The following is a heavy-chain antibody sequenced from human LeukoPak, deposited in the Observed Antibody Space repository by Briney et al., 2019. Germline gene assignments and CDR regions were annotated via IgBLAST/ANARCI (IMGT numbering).Heavy chain of an antibody. CDR2: IYYSGST. J-gene: IGHJ2*01. CDR1: GASLNIYY. D-gene: IGHD2-15*01. V-gene: IGHV4-59*01. Sequence: SETLSLTCTVSGASLNIYYWSWIRQPPGKGLEWIGYIYYSGSTNYNPSLKSRVTISVDTPKNQFSLKLRSVTAADTAVYYCARGGFSGGILRYFDLWGRGTLVTVSS. CDR3: ARGGFSGGILRYFDL.